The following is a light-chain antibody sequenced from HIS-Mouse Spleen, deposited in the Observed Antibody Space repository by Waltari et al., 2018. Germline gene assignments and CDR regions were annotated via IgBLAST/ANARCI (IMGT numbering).Light chain of an antibody. Sequence: SYVLTQPPSVSVAPGKTARITCGGNNIGSKSVHWYQQKPGQAPVLVVYDDSDRPSGSPGRFAGSNSGNTATLTISRVEAGDEADYYWQVWDSSSDHVVFGGGTKLTVL. CDR1: NIGSKS. V-gene: IGLV3-21*03. CDR3: QVWDSSSDHVV. CDR2: DDS. J-gene: IGLJ2*01.